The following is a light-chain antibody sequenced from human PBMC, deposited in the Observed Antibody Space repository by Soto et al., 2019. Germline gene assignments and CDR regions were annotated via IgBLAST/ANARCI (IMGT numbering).Light chain of an antibody. CDR1: QSLVYSDGNTY. Sequence: DVVMTQSPLSLPVTLGQPASISCRSSQSLVYSDGNTYLNWFQQRPGQAPRRLIYKVSIRDSGVPDRFSGSGSGTDFTLKISRVEAEDVGVYYCMQGTHPFTFGQGTRLEIK. V-gene: IGKV2-30*01. J-gene: IGKJ5*01. CDR2: KVS. CDR3: MQGTHPFT.